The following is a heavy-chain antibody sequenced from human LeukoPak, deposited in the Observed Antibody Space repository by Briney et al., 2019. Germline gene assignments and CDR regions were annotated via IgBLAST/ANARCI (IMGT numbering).Heavy chain of an antibody. CDR1: GFTFSNYG. CDR2: ISYGGSNK. CDR3: ARDRIGGEEY. D-gene: IGHD3-16*01. J-gene: IGHJ4*02. V-gene: IGHV3-30*03. Sequence: HPGGSLRLSCAALGFTFSNYGMHWVRQAPGKGLEWVAVISYGGSNKYYADSVKDRFTISRDNAKNSLYLQMDSLRAEDTAVYYCARDRIGGEEYWGQGTLVTVSS.